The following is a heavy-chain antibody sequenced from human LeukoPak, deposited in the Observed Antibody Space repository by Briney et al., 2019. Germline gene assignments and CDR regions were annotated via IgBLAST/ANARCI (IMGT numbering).Heavy chain of an antibody. J-gene: IGHJ4*02. V-gene: IGHV1-3*01. Sequence: ASVKVSCKASGYTSTSYAMHWVRQAPGQRLEWMGWINAGNGNTKYSQKFQGRVTINRDTSASTAYMELSSLRSEDTAVYYCARDGPVAGTDYWGQGTLVTVSS. D-gene: IGHD6-19*01. CDR2: INAGNGNT. CDR3: ARDGPVAGTDY. CDR1: GYTSTSYA.